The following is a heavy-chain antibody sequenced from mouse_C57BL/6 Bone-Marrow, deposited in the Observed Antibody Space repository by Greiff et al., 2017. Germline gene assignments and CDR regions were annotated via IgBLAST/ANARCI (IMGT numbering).Heavy chain of an antibody. Sequence: EVQLQESGPGLVKPSQSLSLTCSVTGYSITSGYYWNWIRQFPGNKLEWMGYISYDGSNNYNPSLKNRISITRDTSKNQFFLKLNSVTTEDTATYYCARDRRGYGSSSYYFDYWGQGTTLTVSS. J-gene: IGHJ2*01. CDR2: ISYDGSN. CDR3: ARDRRGYGSSSYYFDY. D-gene: IGHD1-1*01. V-gene: IGHV3-6*01. CDR1: GYSITSGYY.